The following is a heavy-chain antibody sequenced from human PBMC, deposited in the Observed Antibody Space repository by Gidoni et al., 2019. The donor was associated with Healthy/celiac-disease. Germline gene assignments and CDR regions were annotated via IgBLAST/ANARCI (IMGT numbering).Heavy chain of an antibody. D-gene: IGHD3-9*01. CDR2: INPSGST. CDR3: AREGMYYDILTGYQFYYYYMDV. CDR1: GGSFSGYY. V-gene: IGHV4-34*01. J-gene: IGHJ6*03. Sequence: QVQLQQWGAGLLKPSETLSLTCAVYGGSFSGYYWNWTRQPPGKGLEWIGEINPSGSTNYNPSLKSRVTISVDTSKNQFSLKLSSVTAADTAVYYCAREGMYYDILTGYQFYYYYMDVWGKGTTVTVSS.